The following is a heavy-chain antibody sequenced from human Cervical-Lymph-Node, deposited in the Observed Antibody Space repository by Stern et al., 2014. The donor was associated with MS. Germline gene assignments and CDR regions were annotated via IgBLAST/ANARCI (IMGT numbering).Heavy chain of an antibody. J-gene: IGHJ4*02. V-gene: IGHV1-69*06. Sequence: QMQLVQSGPEVKKPGSSVKVSCKASGGSLNNYGISWLRQAPGEGLEWVGGIIPLFNTAKYAQKYQGRITITADKSTSTVYMELSSLRSEDTAVYFCARDPPEILPTSGGGAFWGQGTLVTVSS. D-gene: IGHD3-16*01. CDR2: IIPLFNTA. CDR3: ARDPPEILPTSGGGAF. CDR1: GGSLNNYG.